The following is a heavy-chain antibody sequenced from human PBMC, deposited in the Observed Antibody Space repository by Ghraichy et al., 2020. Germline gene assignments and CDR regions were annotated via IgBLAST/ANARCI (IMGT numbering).Heavy chain of an antibody. Sequence: GGSLRLSCAASGFTFSSYGMHWVRQAPGKGLEWVAVIWYDGSNKYYADSVKGRFTISRDNSKNTLYLQMNSLRAEDTAVYYCASHCSGGSCYPYWGQGTLVTVSS. CDR3: ASHCSGGSCYPY. CDR1: GFTFSSYG. V-gene: IGHV3-33*01. J-gene: IGHJ4*02. CDR2: IWYDGSNK. D-gene: IGHD2-15*01.